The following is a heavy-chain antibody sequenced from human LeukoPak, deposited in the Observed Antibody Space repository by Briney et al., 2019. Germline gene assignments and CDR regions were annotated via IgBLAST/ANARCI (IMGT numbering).Heavy chain of an antibody. CDR1: GYTLTSYG. V-gene: IGHV1-18*01. CDR3: ARESYCSSTSCYYYYYYMDV. D-gene: IGHD2-2*01. J-gene: IGHJ6*03. Sequence: ASVKVSCKASGYTLTSYGISWVRQAPGQGLEWMGWISAYNGNTNYAQKLQGRVTMTTDTSTSTAYMELRSLRSDDTAVYYCARESYCSSTSCYYYYYYMDVWGKGTTVTVSS. CDR2: ISAYNGNT.